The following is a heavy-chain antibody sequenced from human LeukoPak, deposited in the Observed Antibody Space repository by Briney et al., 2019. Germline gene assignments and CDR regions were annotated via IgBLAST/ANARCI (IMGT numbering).Heavy chain of an antibody. Sequence: GGSLRLSCAASGFTFDDYAMHWVRQAPGKGLEWVSGISWNSGSIGYADSVKGRFTISRDNAKNSLYLQMNSLRAEDTALYYCAKDMRPNYYGSGSYPDYWGQGTLVTVSS. D-gene: IGHD3-10*01. V-gene: IGHV3-9*01. CDR3: AKDMRPNYYGSGSYPDY. CDR1: GFTFDDYA. CDR2: ISWNSGSI. J-gene: IGHJ4*02.